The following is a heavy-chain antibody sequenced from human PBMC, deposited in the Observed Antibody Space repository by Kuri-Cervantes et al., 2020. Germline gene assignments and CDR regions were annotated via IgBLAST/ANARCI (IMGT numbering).Heavy chain of an antibody. CDR1: GGSFSGYY. J-gene: IGHJ6*03. V-gene: IGHV4-34*11. D-gene: IGHD6-13*01. Sequence: ESLKISCAVYGGSFSGYYWSWIRQPPGKGLEWIGYIYYSGSTKYNPSLKSRATISLDTSKNQFSLKLTSVTAADTAVYYCARGNPSRVYYYYYMDVWGKGTTVTVSS. CDR3: ARGNPSRVYYYYYMDV. CDR2: IYYSGST.